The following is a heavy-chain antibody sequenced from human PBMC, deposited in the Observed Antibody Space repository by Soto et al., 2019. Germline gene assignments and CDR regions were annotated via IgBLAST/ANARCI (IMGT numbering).Heavy chain of an antibody. CDR1: GFTFSSYW. D-gene: IGHD6-25*01. CDR3: ARAESSSEPLRSETWPKDAFDI. V-gene: IGHV3-74*01. CDR2: INSDGSST. Sequence: GGSLRLSCAASGFTFSSYWMHWVRQAPGKGLVWVSRINSDGSSTSYADSVKGRFTISRDNAKNTLYLQMNSLRAEDTAVYYCARAESSSEPLRSETWPKDAFDIWGQGTMVTVSS. J-gene: IGHJ3*02.